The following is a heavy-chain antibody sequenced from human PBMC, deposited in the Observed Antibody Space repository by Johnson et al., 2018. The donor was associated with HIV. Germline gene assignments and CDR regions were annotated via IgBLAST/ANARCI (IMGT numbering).Heavy chain of an antibody. J-gene: IGHJ3*01. CDR1: GFTFDDYA. CDR3: AAYSGRNAFDL. Sequence: DVQVVESGGVVVQPGGSLRLSCAASGFTFDDYAMHWVRQAPGKGLEWVSLISWDGGSTYYADAVKGRFTISRENSKNTLDLQMNSLRAEDTAVYYCAAYSGRNAFDLWGQGTMVTVSS. CDR2: ISWDGGST. V-gene: IGHV3-43D*03. D-gene: IGHD1-26*01.